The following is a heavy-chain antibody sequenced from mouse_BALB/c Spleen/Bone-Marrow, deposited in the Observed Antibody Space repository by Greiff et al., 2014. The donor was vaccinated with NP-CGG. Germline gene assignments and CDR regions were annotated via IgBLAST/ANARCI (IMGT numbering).Heavy chain of an antibody. CDR2: INPYNGGT. Sequence: EVQLKESGPELVKPGVSMKISCKASGYSFTGYTMNWVKQSHGKNLEWLGLINPYNGGTSYNRKFNVDATLTVDKSSSTAYMELLSLTSEDSAVYYCARDYYGFSYEFAYWGQGTLVTVSA. CDR3: ARDYYGFSYEFAY. J-gene: IGHJ3*01. D-gene: IGHD1-1*01. CDR1: GYSFTGYT. V-gene: IGHV1-37*01.